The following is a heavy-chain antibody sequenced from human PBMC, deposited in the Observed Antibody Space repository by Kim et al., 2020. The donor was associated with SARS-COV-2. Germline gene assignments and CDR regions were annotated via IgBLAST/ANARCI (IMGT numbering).Heavy chain of an antibody. Sequence: ADSVKGRFPISRDNSKITLYLQMNSLRAEDTAVYYCARTDYDSSGYFDYWGQGTLVTVSS. J-gene: IGHJ4*02. D-gene: IGHD3-22*01. V-gene: IGHV3-30*01. CDR3: ARTDYDSSGYFDY.